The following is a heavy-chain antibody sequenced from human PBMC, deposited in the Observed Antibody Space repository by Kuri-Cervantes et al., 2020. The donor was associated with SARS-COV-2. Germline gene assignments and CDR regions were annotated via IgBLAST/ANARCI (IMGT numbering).Heavy chain of an antibody. CDR1: GGTFSSYA. Sequence: SVKVSCKASGGTFSSYAISWVRQAPGQGLEWMGGIIPIFGTANYAQKFQGRVTITADESTSTAYMELSSLRSEDTAVYYCARGPSNIVVVPAAIPENYYYYYMDVWGKGTTVTVSS. CDR3: ARGPSNIVVVPAAIPENYYYYYMDV. V-gene: IGHV1-69*13. CDR2: IIPIFGTA. J-gene: IGHJ6*03. D-gene: IGHD2-2*02.